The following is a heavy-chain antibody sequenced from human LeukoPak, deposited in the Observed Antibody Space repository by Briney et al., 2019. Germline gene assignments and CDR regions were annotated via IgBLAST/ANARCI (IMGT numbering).Heavy chain of an antibody. D-gene: IGHD3-3*01. CDR3: ARGLDKYDYWSGYFLAY. CDR1: GYTFTGYY. V-gene: IGHV1-2*02. CDR2: INPDSGGT. J-gene: IGHJ4*02. Sequence: GALVKVSCKASGYTFTGYYMYWVRQAAGQGFEWMGWINPDSGGTNYAQTFQGKVTMTRDTSISTAYMELSRLRSDDTAVYYCARGLDKYDYWSGYFLAYWGQGTLVTVSS.